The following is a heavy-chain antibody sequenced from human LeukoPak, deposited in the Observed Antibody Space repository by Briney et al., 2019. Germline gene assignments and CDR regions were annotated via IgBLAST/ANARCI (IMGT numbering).Heavy chain of an antibody. Sequence: SETLSLTCTVSGGSISSGSYYWSWIRQPAGKGLEWIGEINHSGSTNYNPSLKSRVTISVDTSKNQFSLKLSSVTAADTAVYYCASNVVVVVAATGWFDPWGQGTLVTVSS. CDR3: ASNVVVVVAATGWFDP. CDR2: INHSGST. D-gene: IGHD2-15*01. J-gene: IGHJ5*02. CDR1: GGSISSGSYY. V-gene: IGHV4-61*10.